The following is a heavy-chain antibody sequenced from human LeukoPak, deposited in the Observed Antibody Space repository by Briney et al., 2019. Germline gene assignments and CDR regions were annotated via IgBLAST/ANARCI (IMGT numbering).Heavy chain of an antibody. CDR3: AGHYYDSSGYKHAFDI. J-gene: IGHJ3*02. CDR2: ISSSGSTI. Sequence: PGGSLRLSCAASGFTFSSYEMNWVRQAPGKGLEWVSYISSSGSTIYYADSVKGRFTISRDNAKNSLYLQMNSLRAEDTAVYYCAGHYYDSSGYKHAFDIWGQGTMVTVSS. D-gene: IGHD3-22*01. V-gene: IGHV3-48*03. CDR1: GFTFSSYE.